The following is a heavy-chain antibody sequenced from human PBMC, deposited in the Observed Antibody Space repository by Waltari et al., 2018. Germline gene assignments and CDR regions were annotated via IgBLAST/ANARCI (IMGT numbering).Heavy chain of an antibody. D-gene: IGHD3-3*02. V-gene: IGHV4-39*01. CDR1: GGSISSSGSY. CDR2: ISYSGIT. J-gene: IGHJ5*02. Sequence: QLQLQESGPGLVKPSETLSLTCTVSGGSISSSGSYWGWIRQPPGQGLEWIGSISYSGITYYNTSLMSRVTISVDTSKNQFSLKLTSVIAAETAVFYCARFSKSANWIDPWGQGTLVTVSS. CDR3: ARFSKSANWIDP.